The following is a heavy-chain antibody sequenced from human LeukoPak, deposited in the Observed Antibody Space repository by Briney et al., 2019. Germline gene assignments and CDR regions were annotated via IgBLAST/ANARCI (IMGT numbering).Heavy chain of an antibody. D-gene: IGHD3-10*01. CDR3: ARAGTTYYYGSGSYYTQPFDY. J-gene: IGHJ4*02. V-gene: IGHV4-34*01. CDR1: GGSISSYY. CDR2: INHSGST. Sequence: SETLSLTCTVSGGSISSYYWSWIRQPPGKGLEWIGEINHSGSTNYNPSLKSRVTISVDTSKNQFSLKLSSVTAADTAVYYCARAGTTYYYGSGSYYTQPFDYWGQGTLVTVSS.